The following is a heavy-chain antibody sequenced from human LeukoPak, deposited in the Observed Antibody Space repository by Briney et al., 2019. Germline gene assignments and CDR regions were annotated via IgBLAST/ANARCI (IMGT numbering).Heavy chain of an antibody. J-gene: IGHJ3*02. Sequence: SETLSLTCAVSGYSISSGYYWGWIRPPPGKGLEWIGSIYHSGSTYYNPSLKSRVTISVDTSKNQFSLKLSSVTAADTAVYYCARYDFWSGRNAFDIWGQGTMVTVSS. D-gene: IGHD3-3*01. CDR1: GYSISSGYY. V-gene: IGHV4-38-2*01. CDR3: ARYDFWSGRNAFDI. CDR2: IYHSGST.